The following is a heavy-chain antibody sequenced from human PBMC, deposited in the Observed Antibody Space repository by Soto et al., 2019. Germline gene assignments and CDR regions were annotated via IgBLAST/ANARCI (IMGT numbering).Heavy chain of an antibody. CDR3: ARDFTIFGVAYFDY. D-gene: IGHD3-3*01. J-gene: IGHJ4*02. CDR1: GFTFSSYS. Sequence: GGSLRLSCAASGFTFSSYSMNWVRQAPGKGLEWVSYISSSSSTIYYADSVKGRFTISRDNAKNSLYLQMNSLRAEDTAVYYCARDFTIFGVAYFDYWGQGTLVTVSS. V-gene: IGHV3-48*01. CDR2: ISSSSSTI.